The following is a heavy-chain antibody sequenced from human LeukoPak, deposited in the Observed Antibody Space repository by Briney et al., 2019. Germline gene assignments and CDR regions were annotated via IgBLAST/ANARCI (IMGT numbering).Heavy chain of an antibody. D-gene: IGHD2-8*01. V-gene: IGHV3-48*01. CDR1: GFTFVSYS. J-gene: IGHJ4*02. CDR3: ARDYTGGLYPFDY. CDR2: IDTRSETT. Sequence: GGPLSLSGAASGFTFVSYSFDWVRQPQGKGRKWVSYIDTRSETTYYAHSVRGRFTISRDNAKNSLYLQMDSLRAEDTAVYYCARDYTGGLYPFDYWGQGTLVTVSS.